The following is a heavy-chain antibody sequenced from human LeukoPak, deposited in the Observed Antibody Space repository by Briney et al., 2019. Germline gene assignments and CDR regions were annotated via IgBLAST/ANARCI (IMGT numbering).Heavy chain of an antibody. CDR2: IHSSGGDT. V-gene: IGHV3-23*01. CDR3: AKVRSRFFDY. D-gene: IGHD3-3*01. CDR1: GFTFGSYA. J-gene: IGHJ4*02. Sequence: PGGSLRLSCAASGFTFGSYAMSWVRQAPGKGLEWVSTIHSSGGDTYYADSVKGRFTISRDSSKNTLYLQMNSPRAEDTALYYCAKVRSRFFDYWGQGTLVTVSS.